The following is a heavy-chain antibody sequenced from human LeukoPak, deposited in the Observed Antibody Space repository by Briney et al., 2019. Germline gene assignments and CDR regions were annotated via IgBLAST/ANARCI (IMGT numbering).Heavy chain of an antibody. D-gene: IGHD2-8*01. CDR3: ARDDRGPGQEGGRLYHYYYYGMDV. Sequence: PSETLSLTCTVSGGSISSYYWSWIRQPAGKGLEWIGRIYTSGSTNYNPSLKSRVTMSVDTSKNQFSLKLSSVTAADTAGYYWARDDRGPGQEGGRLYHYYYYGMDVWGQGTKVTVSS. J-gene: IGHJ6*02. V-gene: IGHV4-4*07. CDR1: GGSISSYY. CDR2: IYTSGST.